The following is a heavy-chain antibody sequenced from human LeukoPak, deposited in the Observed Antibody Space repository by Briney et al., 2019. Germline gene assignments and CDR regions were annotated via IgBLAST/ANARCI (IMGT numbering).Heavy chain of an antibody. V-gene: IGHV3-30*18. D-gene: IGHD2-8*01. CDR2: ISYDGSNK. J-gene: IGHJ6*02. CDR1: GFTFSSYG. Sequence: GGSLRLSCAASGFTFSSYGMHWVRQAPGKGLEWVSVISYDGSNKYYADSVKGRFTISRDNSKNTLYLQMNRLRAEDTAVYYCAKNLGYCTNGVCQYYYYGMDVWGQGTTVTVSS. CDR3: AKNLGYCTNGVCQYYYYGMDV.